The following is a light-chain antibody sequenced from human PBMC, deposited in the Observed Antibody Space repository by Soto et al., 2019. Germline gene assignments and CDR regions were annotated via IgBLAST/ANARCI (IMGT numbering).Light chain of an antibody. CDR2: AAS. Sequence: IQLTQSPSSLSASVGDRVTITCRASQGISSYLAWYQQKPWKAPKLLIYAASTLQSGVPSRFSVSGSGTDFTLTLSSLQPEDLATDYSQHLNTFGPGTKVDIK. CDR3: QHLNT. J-gene: IGKJ3*01. CDR1: QGISSY. V-gene: IGKV1-9*01.